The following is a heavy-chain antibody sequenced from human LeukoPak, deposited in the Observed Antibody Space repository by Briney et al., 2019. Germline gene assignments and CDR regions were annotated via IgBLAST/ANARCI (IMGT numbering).Heavy chain of an antibody. V-gene: IGHV4-30-4*01. CDR2: IYYSGST. J-gene: IGHJ3*02. D-gene: IGHD6-19*01. CDR1: GFTISSGDYY. CDR3: ASLRGSSGFGAFDI. Sequence: KASQTLSLTCTVSGFTISSGDYYWSWLRQPPGKGLEWSGYIYYSGSTYYNPSLKSRVTISVDTSKNQFSLKLSSVTAADTAVYYCASLRGSSGFGAFDIWGQGTMVTVSS.